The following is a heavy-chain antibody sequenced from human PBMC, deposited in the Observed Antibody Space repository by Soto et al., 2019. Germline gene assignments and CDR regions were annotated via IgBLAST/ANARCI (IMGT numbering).Heavy chain of an antibody. D-gene: IGHD4-17*01. J-gene: IGHJ3*02. CDR1: GGSFSGYY. CDR2: INHSGST. CDR3: ASLDYGDFTDAFDI. Sequence: PSETLSLTCAFYGGSFSGYYWSWIRQPPGKGLEWIGEINHSGSTNYNPSLKSRVTISVDTSKNQFSLKLSSVTAADTAVYYCASLDYGDFTDAFDIWGQGTMVTVSS. V-gene: IGHV4-34*01.